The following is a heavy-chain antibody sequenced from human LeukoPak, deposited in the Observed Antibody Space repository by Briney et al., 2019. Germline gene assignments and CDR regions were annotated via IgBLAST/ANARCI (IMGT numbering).Heavy chain of an antibody. J-gene: IGHJ5*02. D-gene: IGHD4-23*01. Sequence: GESLKISCKGSGYSFTSYWISWVRQMPGKGLEWMGRIDPSDSYTNYSPSFQGHVTISADKSISTAYLQWSSLKASDTAMYYCARQRRGVTRYNWFDPWGQGTLVTVSP. CDR2: IDPSDSYT. CDR3: ARQRRGVTRYNWFDP. CDR1: GYSFTSYW. V-gene: IGHV5-10-1*01.